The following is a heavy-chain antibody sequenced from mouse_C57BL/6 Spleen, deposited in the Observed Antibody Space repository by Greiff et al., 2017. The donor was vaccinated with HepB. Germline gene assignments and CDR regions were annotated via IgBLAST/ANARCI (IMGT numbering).Heavy chain of an antibody. CDR1: GFTFSDYG. V-gene: IGHV5-17*01. J-gene: IGHJ3*01. Sequence: EVQVVESGGGLVKPGGSLKLSCAASGFTFSDYGMHWVRQAPEKGLEWVAYISSGSSTIYYADTVKGRFTISRDNAKNTLFLQMTSLRSEDTAMYYCARSGNYEAWFAYWGQGTLVTVSA. CDR3: ARSGNYEAWFAY. D-gene: IGHD2-1*01. CDR2: ISSGSSTI.